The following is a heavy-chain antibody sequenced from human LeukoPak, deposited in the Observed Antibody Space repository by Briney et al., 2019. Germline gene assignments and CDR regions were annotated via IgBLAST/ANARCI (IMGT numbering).Heavy chain of an antibody. Sequence: SQTLSLTCTVSGGSISSGDYYWSWIRQPPGKGLEWIGYIYYSGSTYYNPSLKSRVTISVDTSKNQFSLKLTSVTAADTAIYYCARGPPGGQFDPWGQGTLVTVSS. D-gene: IGHD3-10*01. J-gene: IGHJ5*02. V-gene: IGHV4-30-4*01. CDR2: IYYSGST. CDR1: GGSISSGDYY. CDR3: ARGPPGGQFDP.